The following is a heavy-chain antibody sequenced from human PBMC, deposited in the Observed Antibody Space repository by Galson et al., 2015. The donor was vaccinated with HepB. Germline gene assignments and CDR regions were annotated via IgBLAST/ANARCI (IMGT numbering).Heavy chain of an antibody. CDR2: ISFDGSSR. Sequence: SLRLSCAASGFTFSSYTMHWARQAPGKGLEWVAVISFDGSSRYYADSVKGRLTISRDNSKNTLYLQMNSLRVEDTAVYYCAKPGRYSSSGSPFDYWGQGSPVTVSS. V-gene: IGHV3-30-3*02. CDR1: GFTFSSYT. CDR3: AKPGRYSSSGSPFDY. D-gene: IGHD6-13*01. J-gene: IGHJ4*02.